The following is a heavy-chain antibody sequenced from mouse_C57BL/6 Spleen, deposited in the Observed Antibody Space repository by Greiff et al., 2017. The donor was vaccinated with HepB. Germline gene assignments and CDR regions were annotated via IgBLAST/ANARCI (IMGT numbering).Heavy chain of an antibody. CDR3: AKPKSYYYGSPYAMDY. V-gene: IGHV2-3*01. CDR2: IWGDGST. CDR1: GFSLTSYG. Sequence: VKLQESGPGLVAPSQSLSITCTVSGFSLTSYGVSWVRQPPGKGLEWLGVIWGDGSTNYHSALISRLSISKDNSKSQVFLKLNSLQTDDTATYYCAKPKSYYYGSPYAMDYWGQGTSVTVSS. J-gene: IGHJ4*01. D-gene: IGHD1-1*01.